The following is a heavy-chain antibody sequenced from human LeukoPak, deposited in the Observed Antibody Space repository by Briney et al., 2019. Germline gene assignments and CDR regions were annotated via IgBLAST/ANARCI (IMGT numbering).Heavy chain of an antibody. V-gene: IGHV3-23*01. CDR1: GFTFSSYA. J-gene: IGHJ4*02. D-gene: IGHD3-10*01. Sequence: PGGSLRLSCTASGFTFSSYAMSWVRQAPGKGLEWVSGIIGSGGSTYYADSVKGRFSVSRDNSKNTLYLQMNSLRPEDTAVYYCARGGTGHYYASGTYYQSYYFDYWGQGSLVTVSS. CDR2: IIGSGGST. CDR3: ARGGTGHYYASGTYYQSYYFDY.